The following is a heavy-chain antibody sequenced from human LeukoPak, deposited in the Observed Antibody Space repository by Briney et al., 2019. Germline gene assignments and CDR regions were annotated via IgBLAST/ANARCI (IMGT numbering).Heavy chain of an antibody. J-gene: IGHJ4*02. CDR3: ARGRGVATISPFFDY. Sequence: GGSLRLSCAASGFTFSDYYMSWIRQAPGKGLEWVSYISSSGSTIYYADSVKGRFTISRDNAKKSLYLQMNSLRAEDTAVYYCARGRGVATISPFFDYWGQGTLVTVSS. V-gene: IGHV3-11*01. CDR2: ISSSGSTI. D-gene: IGHD5-12*01. CDR1: GFTFSDYY.